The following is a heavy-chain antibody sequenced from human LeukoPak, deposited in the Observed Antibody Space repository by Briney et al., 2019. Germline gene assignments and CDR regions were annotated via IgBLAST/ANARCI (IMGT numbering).Heavy chain of an antibody. CDR3: ARISRYGLDY. CDR1: GFTYSGHW. CDR2: IESDGSEK. V-gene: IGHV3-7*01. Sequence: GGPLTLSCAASGFTYSGHWMSWVRQAPGKGVEWVAKIESDGSEKYYVDSVKGRFTISRDNAKNSLYLQMNSLRPEDTAVYYCARISRYGLDYWGQGTLVTVSS. J-gene: IGHJ4*02. D-gene: IGHD3-16*01.